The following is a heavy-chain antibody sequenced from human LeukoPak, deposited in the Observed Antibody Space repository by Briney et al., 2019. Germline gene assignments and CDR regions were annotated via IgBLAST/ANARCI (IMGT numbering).Heavy chain of an antibody. Sequence: PSETLSLTCTVSGGSISSGGYYWSWIRQHPGKGLEWIGYIYYSGSTYYNPSLKSRVTISVDTSKNQFSLKLSSVTAADTAVYYCARGKKGIAGQLEGNWFDPWGQGTLVTVSS. CDR2: IYYSGST. V-gene: IGHV4-31*03. J-gene: IGHJ5*02. CDR1: GGSISSGGYY. D-gene: IGHD6-13*01. CDR3: ARGKKGIAGQLEGNWFDP.